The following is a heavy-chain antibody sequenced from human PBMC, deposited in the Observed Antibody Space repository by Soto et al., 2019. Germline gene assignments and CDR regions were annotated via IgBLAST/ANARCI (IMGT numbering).Heavy chain of an antibody. CDR1: GFTFSNAW. D-gene: IGHD2-2*01. J-gene: IGHJ4*02. Sequence: GGSLRLSCAASGFTFSNAWMSWVRQAPGKGLEWVGRIKSKTDGGTTDYAAPVKGRFTISRDDSKKTLYLQMNSLRTEDTAVYYCTTAYWIRWRSVVVRHYWGPGTMVAVYS. CDR3: TTAYWIRWRSVVVRHY. V-gene: IGHV3-15*01. CDR2: IKSKTDGGTT.